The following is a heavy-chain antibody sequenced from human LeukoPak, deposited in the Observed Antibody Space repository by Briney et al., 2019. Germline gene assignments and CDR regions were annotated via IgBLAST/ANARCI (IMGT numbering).Heavy chain of an antibody. CDR2: IYYSGST. CDR3: ARGMTTGPDP. J-gene: IGHJ5*02. D-gene: IGHD4-17*01. Sequence: SETLSLTCAVYGGSFSGYYWSWIRQPPGKGLEWTGYIYYSGSTNYNPSLKSRLTISVDTSKNQFSLNLSSVTAADTAVYYCARGMTTGPDPWGQGTLVTVSS. CDR1: GGSFSGYY. V-gene: IGHV4-59*08.